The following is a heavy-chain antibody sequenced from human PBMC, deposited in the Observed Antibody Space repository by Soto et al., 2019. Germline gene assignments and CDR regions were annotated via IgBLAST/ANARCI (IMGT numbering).Heavy chain of an antibody. CDR1: GGSISSSSYY. CDR3: AVIRDYGMDV. Sequence: SETLSLTCTVSGGSISSSSYYWGWIRQPPGKGLEWIGSIYYSGSTYYNPSLKSRVTISVDTSKNQFSLKLSSVTAADTAVYYCAVIRDYGMDVWGQGTKVTVSS. D-gene: IGHD4-17*01. J-gene: IGHJ6*02. V-gene: IGHV4-39*01. CDR2: IYYSGST.